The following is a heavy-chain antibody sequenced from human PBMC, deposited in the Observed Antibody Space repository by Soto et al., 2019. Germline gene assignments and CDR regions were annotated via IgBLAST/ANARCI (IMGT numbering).Heavy chain of an antibody. CDR1: GFTFSSYW. CDR2: IKQDGSEK. Sequence: GGSLRLSCAASGFTFSSYWMSWVRQAPGKGLEWVANIKQDGSEKYYVDSVKGRFTISRDNAKNPLYLQMNSLRAEDTAVYYCARGFPLDPFDYWGQGTLVTVSS. CDR3: ARGFPLDPFDY. V-gene: IGHV3-7*01. J-gene: IGHJ4*02. D-gene: IGHD1-1*01.